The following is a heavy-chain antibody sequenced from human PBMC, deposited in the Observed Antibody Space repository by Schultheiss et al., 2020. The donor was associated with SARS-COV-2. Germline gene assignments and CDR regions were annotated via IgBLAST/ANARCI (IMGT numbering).Heavy chain of an antibody. J-gene: IGHJ6*02. CDR3: AGSDSSTYYYYGMDV. CDR2: ISYDGSNK. CDR1: GFTFSSYA. D-gene: IGHD6-13*01. V-gene: IGHV3-30-3*01. Sequence: GGSLRLSCAASGFTFSSYAMHWVRQAPGKGLEWVAVISYDGSNKYYADSVKGRFTISRDNSKNSLYLQMNSLRAEDTAVYYCAGSDSSTYYYYGMDVWGQGTTVTVSS.